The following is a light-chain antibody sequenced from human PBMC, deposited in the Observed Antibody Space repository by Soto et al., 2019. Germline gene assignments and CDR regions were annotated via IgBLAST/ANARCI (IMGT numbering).Light chain of an antibody. J-gene: IGLJ3*02. V-gene: IGLV1-40*01. CDR3: QSYDSSLSAWV. Sequence: QAVVTQPPSVSGAPGQRVTISCTGSSSNIGAGYDVHWYQQLPGTAPKLLIYVNNNRPSGVPDRFSGSKSGTSASLAITGLQAEEEADYYCQSYDSSLSAWVFGGGTQLTVL. CDR2: VNN. CDR1: SSNIGAGYD.